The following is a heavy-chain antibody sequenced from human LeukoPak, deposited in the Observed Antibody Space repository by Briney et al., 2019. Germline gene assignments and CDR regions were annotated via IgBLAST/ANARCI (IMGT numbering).Heavy chain of an antibody. CDR3: ARVIVGATTYCFDY. J-gene: IGHJ4*02. CDR2: IYTSGST. V-gene: IGHV4-4*07. CDR1: GGSISSYY. D-gene: IGHD1-26*01. Sequence: KSSETLSLTCTVPGGSISSYYWSWIRQPAGKGLGWIGRIYTSGSTNYNPSLKSRVTMSVDTSKNQFSLKLSSVTAAGTAVYYCARVIVGATTYCFDYWGQGTLVTVSS.